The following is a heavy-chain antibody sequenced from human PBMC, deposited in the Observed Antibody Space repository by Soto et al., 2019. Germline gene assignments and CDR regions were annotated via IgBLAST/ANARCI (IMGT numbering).Heavy chain of an antibody. V-gene: IGHV4-30-2*01. Sequence: SETLSLTCAVSGGSISSGGYSWSWIRQPPGKGLEWIGYIYHSGSTYYNPSLKSRVTISVDRSKNQFSLKLSSVTAADTAVYYCATGYSGYDYDFDYWGQGTLVTVSS. CDR3: ATGYSGYDYDFDY. J-gene: IGHJ4*02. CDR1: GGSISSGGYS. CDR2: IYHSGST. D-gene: IGHD5-12*01.